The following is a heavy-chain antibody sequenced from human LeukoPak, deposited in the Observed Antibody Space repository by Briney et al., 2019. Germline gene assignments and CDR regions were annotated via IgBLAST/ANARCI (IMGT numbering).Heavy chain of an antibody. CDR3: ARGLSHCSSTSCYRTIRPYYYMDV. Sequence: GSLRLSCAASGFTFDDYGMSWIRQPPGKGLEWIGEINHSGSTNYNPALKSRVTISVDTSKSQFSLKLSSVTAADTAVYYCARGLSHCSSTSCYRTIRPYYYMDVWGKGTTVTVSS. CDR2: INHSGST. J-gene: IGHJ6*03. D-gene: IGHD2-2*02. CDR1: GFTFDDYG. V-gene: IGHV4-34*01.